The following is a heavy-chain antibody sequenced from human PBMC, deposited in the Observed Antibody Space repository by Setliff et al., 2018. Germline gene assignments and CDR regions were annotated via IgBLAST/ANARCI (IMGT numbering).Heavy chain of an antibody. CDR3: ARAPGTVVVPASRSAFDI. J-gene: IGHJ3*02. D-gene: IGHD2-2*01. CDR2: ISAYNGYI. V-gene: IGHV1-18*01. Sequence: ASVKVSCKASGYTFTSSGISWVRQAPGQGLEWMGWISAYNGYIIYAQKLQGRVTMTTDTSTSTAYMEVRSLRSDDTAVYYCARAPGTVVVPASRSAFDIWGQGTMVTVSS. CDR1: GYTFTSSG.